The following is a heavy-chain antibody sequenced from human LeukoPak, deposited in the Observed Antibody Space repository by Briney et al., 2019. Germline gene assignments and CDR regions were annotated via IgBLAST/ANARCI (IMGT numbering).Heavy chain of an antibody. CDR2: ISSSGNAK. CDR3: ARDISSSWYDY. V-gene: IGHV3-48*01. CDR1: GFTFRGYD. D-gene: IGHD6-13*01. Sequence: PGGSLRLSCAGSGFTFRGYDMNWVRQAPGKGLEWVSFISSSGNAKYYADSVKGRFTISRDNSKNTLYLEMNSLRAEDTAVYYCARDISSSWYDYWGQGTLVTVSS. J-gene: IGHJ4*02.